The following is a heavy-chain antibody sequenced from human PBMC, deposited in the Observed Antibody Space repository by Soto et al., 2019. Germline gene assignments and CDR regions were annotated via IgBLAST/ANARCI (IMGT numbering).Heavy chain of an antibody. V-gene: IGHV1-3*05. CDR1: GYTFTSYA. D-gene: IGHD6-13*01. CDR3: ARGIAPYYFDY. J-gene: IGHJ4*02. Sequence: QVQLVQSGAEEKKPGASVKVSCKASGYTFTSYAMHWVRQAPGQRLEWMGWINAGNGNTKYSQKFQGRVTITRDTSASTAYMVLSSLRSEDTGVYCCARGIAPYYFDYWGQGTLVPVSS. CDR2: INAGNGNT.